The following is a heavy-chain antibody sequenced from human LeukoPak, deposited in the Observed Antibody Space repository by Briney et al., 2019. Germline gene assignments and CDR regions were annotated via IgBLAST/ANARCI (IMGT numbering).Heavy chain of an antibody. CDR3: ARSRWSIAAATDY. CDR2: INPNSGGT. D-gene: IGHD6-13*01. J-gene: IGHJ4*02. Sequence: ASVKVSCKASGYTFTGYYMHWVRQAPGQGLEWMGWINPNSGGTNYAQKFQGRVTMTRDTSISTAYMELSRLRSDDTAVYYCARSRWSIAAATDYWGQGTPVTVSS. CDR1: GYTFTGYY. V-gene: IGHV1-2*02.